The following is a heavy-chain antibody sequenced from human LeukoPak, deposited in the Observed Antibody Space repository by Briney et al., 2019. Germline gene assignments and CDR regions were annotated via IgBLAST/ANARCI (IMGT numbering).Heavy chain of an antibody. Sequence: GGSLRLSCAASGFTVSSNYMSWVRQAPGKGLEWVSVIYSGGDTYYADSVKGRFTISRDNTKTTLYLQMNSLRAEDTAVYYCARVAGGAGTDYFDYWGQGTLVTVSS. CDR1: GFTVSSNY. V-gene: IGHV3-53*01. J-gene: IGHJ4*02. CDR2: IYSGGDT. CDR3: ARVAGGAGTDYFDY. D-gene: IGHD6-19*01.